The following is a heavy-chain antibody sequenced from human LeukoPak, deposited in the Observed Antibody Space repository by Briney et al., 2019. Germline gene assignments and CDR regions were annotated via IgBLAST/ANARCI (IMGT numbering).Heavy chain of an antibody. D-gene: IGHD5-18*01. V-gene: IGHV1-18*01. CDR2: ISAYTGNT. CDR1: GYTLTNNG. Sequence: ASVKVSCKASGYTLTNNGITWVRQAPGQGREWMGWISAYTGNTNYAQKLQGRVTMTTDTSTSTAYMELRSLRSDDTAVYYCAGYSYGYDAFDIWGQGTMVTVSS. J-gene: IGHJ3*02. CDR3: AGYSYGYDAFDI.